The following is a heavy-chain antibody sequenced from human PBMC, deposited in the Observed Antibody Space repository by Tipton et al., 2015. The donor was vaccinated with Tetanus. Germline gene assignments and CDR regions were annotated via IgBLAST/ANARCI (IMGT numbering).Heavy chain of an antibody. J-gene: IGHJ4*02. CDR2: IYPGDSDT. CDR3: ARQADYNILTGYYYYFDY. D-gene: IGHD3-9*01. CDR1: GYSFTNYW. Sequence: QLVQSGAEVKKPGDSLKISCKASGYSFTNYWIGWVRQMPGKGLEWVGIIYPGDSDTRYSPSFEGLVTISADRSTSTAYVQWSSLTASDTAVYYCARQADYNILTGYYYYFDYWGQGSLVTVSS. V-gene: IGHV5-51*01.